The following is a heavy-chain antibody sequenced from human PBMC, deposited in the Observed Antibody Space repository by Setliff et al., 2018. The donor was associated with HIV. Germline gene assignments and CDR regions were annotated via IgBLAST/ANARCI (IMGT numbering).Heavy chain of an antibody. CDR3: ASGVGHFDTSYSEKY. CDR2: IFPRIGTT. Sequence: SVKVSCKASDDTFTRFGISWVRQAPGQGLEWVGAIFPRIGTTNHAQKFQGRVTITADKSISTVYMKMTSLRSEDTAVYYCASGVGHFDTSYSEKYWGQGTLVTVS. D-gene: IGHD3-10*01. CDR1: DDTFTRFG. V-gene: IGHV1-69*06. J-gene: IGHJ4*02.